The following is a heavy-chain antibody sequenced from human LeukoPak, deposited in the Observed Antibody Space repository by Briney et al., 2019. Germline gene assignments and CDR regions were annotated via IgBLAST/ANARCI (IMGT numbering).Heavy chain of an antibody. CDR1: GFTFGSYG. D-gene: IGHD3-10*01. CDR3: ASEIAVVRGVPEQT. CDR2: IWFDGNNK. J-gene: IGHJ5*02. V-gene: IGHV3-33*01. Sequence: GRSLRLSCAASGFTFGSYGMHWVRQAPGKGLEWVAVIWFDGNNKYYADSVKGRFTISRDNSRNTLYLQMNSLRAEDTAVYYCASEIAVVRGVPEQTWGQGTLVTVSS.